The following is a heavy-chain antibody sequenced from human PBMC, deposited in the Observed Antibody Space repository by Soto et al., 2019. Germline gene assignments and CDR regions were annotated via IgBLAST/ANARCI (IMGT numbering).Heavy chain of an antibody. V-gene: IGHV3-48*01. D-gene: IGHD6-19*01. Sequence: GGSLRLSCAASGLTFSIYNMNWVRQAPGKGLEWVSYISGGSSTIYYADSVKGRFTISRDNDKNSVYLQMNSLRAEDTAVYYCAGSRAVAGTAYWGQGILVTVSS. CDR1: GLTFSIYN. CDR2: ISGGSSTI. CDR3: AGSRAVAGTAY. J-gene: IGHJ4*02.